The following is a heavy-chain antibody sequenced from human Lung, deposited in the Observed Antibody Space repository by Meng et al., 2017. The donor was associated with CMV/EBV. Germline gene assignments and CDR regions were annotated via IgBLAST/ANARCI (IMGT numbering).Heavy chain of an antibody. Sequence: ESLKISCAASGFTFSSYSMNWVRQAPGKGLEWVSSISRSSSYIYYADSVKGRFTISRDNAKNSLYLQMNSLRAEDTAIYYCARVMYPGGNPYWYFDLWGRSTLVTVSS. CDR2: ISRSSSYI. J-gene: IGHJ2*01. CDR3: ARVMYPGGNPYWYFDL. V-gene: IGHV3-21*01. CDR1: GFTFSSYS. D-gene: IGHD4-23*01.